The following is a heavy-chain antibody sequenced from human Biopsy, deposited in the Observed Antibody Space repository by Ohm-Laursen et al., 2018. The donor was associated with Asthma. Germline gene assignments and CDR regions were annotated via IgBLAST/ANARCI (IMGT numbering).Heavy chain of an antibody. J-gene: IGHJ4*02. CDR1: GGTFNTYV. CDR3: ARKAGSCISRTCYSLDF. CDR2: VNSVFGTT. D-gene: IGHD2-2*01. V-gene: IGHV1-69*05. Sequence: SVKASCKSLGGTFNTYVIGWVRQAPGQGLEWMGGVNSVFGTTTYPQKFQGRVTITTDDSTSTVYMELSSLRSEDTAVYYCARKAGSCISRTCYSLDFWGQGTLVTVSS.